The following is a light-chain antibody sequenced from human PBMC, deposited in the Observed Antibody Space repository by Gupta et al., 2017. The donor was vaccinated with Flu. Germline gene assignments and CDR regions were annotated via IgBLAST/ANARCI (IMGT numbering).Light chain of an antibody. J-gene: IGKJ1*01. CDR3: RRSVNLRT. Sequence: DIVMTQTPLSLSVTPGQAASIYCRSSQSLMHSDGMTYFFGYVQKPGQPPQRLIYEVSKRFSGVPDRFSGSGSGTEFTLKISRVEAEDVGIDYCRRSVNLRTFGQGNKVEVK. CDR2: EVS. V-gene: IGKV2D-29*01. CDR1: QSLMHSDGMTY.